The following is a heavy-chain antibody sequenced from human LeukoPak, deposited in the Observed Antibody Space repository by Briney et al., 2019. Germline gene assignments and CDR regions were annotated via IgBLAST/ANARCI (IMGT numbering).Heavy chain of an antibody. CDR1: GYTFTSYG. J-gene: IGHJ4*02. CDR3: ARAQGLHFDIDY. CDR2: ISTYNGDA. Sequence: ASVKVSCKATGYTFTSYGIHWVRQAPGQGLEWLGWISTYNGDADYAHTLQGRVTMTADASTTTAYMDLRSLRSDDTAVYYCARAQGLHFDIDYWGQGTLVTVSS. D-gene: IGHD3-9*01. V-gene: IGHV1-18*01.